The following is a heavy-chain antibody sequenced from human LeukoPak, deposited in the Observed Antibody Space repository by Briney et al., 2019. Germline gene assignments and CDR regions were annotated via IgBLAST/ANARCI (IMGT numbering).Heavy chain of an antibody. CDR2: ISSSSSYI. J-gene: IGHJ4*02. Sequence: GGSLRLSCAASGFTFSSYSMNWVRQAPGKGLEWVSSISSSSSYIYYADSVKGRFTISRDNAKNSLYLQMNSLRAEDTAVYYCARDAAVAATDYWGQGTLITVSS. CDR1: GFTFSSYS. V-gene: IGHV3-21*01. D-gene: IGHD6-19*01. CDR3: ARDAAVAATDY.